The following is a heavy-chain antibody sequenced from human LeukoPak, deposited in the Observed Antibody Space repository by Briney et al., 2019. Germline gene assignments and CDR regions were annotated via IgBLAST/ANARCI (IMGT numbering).Heavy chain of an antibody. Sequence: GGSLRLSCAASGFTFSSYSMNWVRQAPGKGLEWVSSISSSSSYIYYADSVKGRFTISRDNAKNSLYLQMNSLRAEDTAVYYCARVTYCCSTSCSPGGYGMDVWGQGTTVTFSS. CDR2: ISSSSSYI. J-gene: IGHJ6*02. V-gene: IGHV3-21*01. CDR1: GFTFSSYS. CDR3: ARVTYCCSTSCSPGGYGMDV. D-gene: IGHD2-2*01.